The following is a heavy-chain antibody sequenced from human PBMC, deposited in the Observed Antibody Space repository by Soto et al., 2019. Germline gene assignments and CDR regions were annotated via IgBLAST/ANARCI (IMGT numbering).Heavy chain of an antibody. D-gene: IGHD2-21*02. V-gene: IGHV3-33*01. CDR3: ARTRGPYCGGDCWFDY. CDR2: IWYDGSNK. J-gene: IGHJ4*02. Sequence: GGSLRLSCAASGFTFSSYGMHWVRQAPGKGLEWVAVIWYDGSNKYYVDSVKGRFTISRDNSKNTLYLQMNSLRAEDTAVYYCARTRGPYCGGDCWFDYWGQGTLVTVSS. CDR1: GFTFSSYG.